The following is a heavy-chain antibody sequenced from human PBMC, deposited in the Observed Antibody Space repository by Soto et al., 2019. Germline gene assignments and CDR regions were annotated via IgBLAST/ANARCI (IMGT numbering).Heavy chain of an antibody. V-gene: IGHV4-34*01. CDR3: ARGRKGNSSSWYVD. D-gene: IGHD6-13*01. CDR2: INHSGST. CDR1: GGSLGGYS. J-gene: IGHJ4*02. Sequence: QVQLQQWGAGLLKPSETLSLTCAVYGGSLGGYSWSWIRQPPGKGLEWIGEINHSGSTNYNPSLKTRVTISVDTSKNQFSLKLSSVTAADTAVYYCARGRKGNSSSWYVDWGQGTLVAVSS.